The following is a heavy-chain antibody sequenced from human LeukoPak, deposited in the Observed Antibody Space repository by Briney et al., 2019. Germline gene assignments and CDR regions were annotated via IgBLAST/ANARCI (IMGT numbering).Heavy chain of an antibody. CDR3: AKALGLSRNGMDV. CDR1: GFTFSSNA. V-gene: IGHV3-23*01. J-gene: IGHJ6*02. CDR2: ISRTGDIT. Sequence: GWSLRLPCAGSGFTFSSNAMNWVRQAPGKGLERVSAISRTGDITYYAASVKGRFTISRDNSKNSMYLQMNSLTAEDTAVYYCAKALGLSRNGMDVWGQGTTVTVSS.